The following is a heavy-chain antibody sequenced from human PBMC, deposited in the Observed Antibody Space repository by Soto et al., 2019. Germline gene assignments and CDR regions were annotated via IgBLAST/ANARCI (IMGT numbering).Heavy chain of an antibody. J-gene: IGHJ6*02. CDR1: GFTFSSYA. V-gene: IGHV3-23*01. Sequence: VQLLESGGGLVQPGGSLRLSCAASGFTFSSYAMSWVRQAPGKGLEWVSAISGSGAYTYYADSVKGRFTISRDNSQNTLYLEINSLRAEDTAVYYCAQTRSSWRGDPYGMDVWGQGTTVTVSS. D-gene: IGHD3-16*01. CDR2: ISGSGAYT. CDR3: AQTRSSWRGDPYGMDV.